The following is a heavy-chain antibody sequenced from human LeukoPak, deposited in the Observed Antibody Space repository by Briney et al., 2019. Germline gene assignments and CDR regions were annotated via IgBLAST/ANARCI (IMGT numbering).Heavy chain of an antibody. CDR2: IYYSGST. CDR1: GGSISSYY. V-gene: IGHV4-59*08. D-gene: IGHD6-19*01. CDR3: ASGIAVAGNDAFDI. Sequence: SETLSLTCTVSGGSISSYYWSWIRQPPGKGLEWIGYIYYSGSTNYNPSLKSRVTISVDTSKNQFSLKLSSVTAADTAVYYCASGIAVAGNDAFDIWGQGTMVTVSS. J-gene: IGHJ3*02.